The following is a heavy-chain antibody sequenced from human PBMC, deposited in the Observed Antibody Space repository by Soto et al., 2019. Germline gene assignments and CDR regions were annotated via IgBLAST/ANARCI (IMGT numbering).Heavy chain of an antibody. CDR1: GGSISSYY. V-gene: IGHV4-59*08. Sequence: PSETLSLTCTVSGGSISSYYWSWFRQPPGKGLEWIGYIYYSGSTNYNPSLKSRVTISVDTSKNQFSLKLSSVTAADTDVYYCARRYSSSFDYWGQGTLVTVSS. CDR2: IYYSGST. D-gene: IGHD6-13*01. CDR3: ARRYSSSFDY. J-gene: IGHJ4*02.